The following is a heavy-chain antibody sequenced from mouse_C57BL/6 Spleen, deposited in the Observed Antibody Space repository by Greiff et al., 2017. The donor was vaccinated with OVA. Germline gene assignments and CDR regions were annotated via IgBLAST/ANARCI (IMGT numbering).Heavy chain of an antibody. CDR3: TREVDFGGIV. D-gene: IGHD1-1*02. CDR1: GFTFSSYA. J-gene: IGHJ1*03. CDR2: ISSGGDYI. Sequence: EVKLMESGAGLVKPGGSLKLSCAASGFTFSSYAMSWVRQTPEKRLEWVAYISSGGDYIYYADTVKGRFTISRDNARNTLYLQMSSLKSEDTAMYYCTREVDFGGIVWGTGTTVTVSS. V-gene: IGHV5-9-1*02.